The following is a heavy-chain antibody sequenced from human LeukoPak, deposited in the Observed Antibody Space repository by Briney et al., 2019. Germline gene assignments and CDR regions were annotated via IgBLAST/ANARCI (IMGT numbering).Heavy chain of an antibody. CDR2: INTNTGNP. D-gene: IGHD3-16*01. CDR3: ARDGPPYDYVWGSLTEHFDY. J-gene: IGHJ4*02. Sequence: GASVKVSCKASGGTFSSYAISWVRQAPGQGLEWMGWINTNTGNPTYAQGFTGRFVFSLDTSVSTAYLQISSLKAEDTAVYYCARDGPPYDYVWGSLTEHFDYWGQGTLVTVSS. V-gene: IGHV7-4-1*02. CDR1: GGTFSSYA.